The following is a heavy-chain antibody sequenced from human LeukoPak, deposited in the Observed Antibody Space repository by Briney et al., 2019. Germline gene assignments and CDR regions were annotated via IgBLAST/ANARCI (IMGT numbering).Heavy chain of an antibody. CDR3: AALDHGHDY. CDR2: ISSNGGST. J-gene: IGHJ4*02. Sequence: GGSLRLSCAASGFTFSSYAMHWVRQAPGKGLEYVSAISSNGGSTYYANSVKGRFTISRDNSKNTLYLQMNSLRAEDTAMYYCAALDHGHDYWGQGTLVSVST. V-gene: IGHV3-64*01. CDR1: GFTFSSYA.